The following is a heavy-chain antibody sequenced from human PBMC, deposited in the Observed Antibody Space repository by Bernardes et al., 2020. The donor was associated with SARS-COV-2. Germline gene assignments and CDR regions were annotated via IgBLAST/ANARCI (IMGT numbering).Heavy chain of an antibody. V-gene: IGHV1-2*02. CDR1: GYTFTGYY. CDR2: INPNSGGT. D-gene: IGHD6-19*01. Sequence: ASVKVSCKASGYTFTGYYMHWVRQAPGQGLEWMGWINPNSGGTNYAQKFQGRVTMTRNTSISTAYMELSSLRSEDTAVYYCARGKWLVRRFDYWGQGTLVTVSS. CDR3: ARGKWLVRRFDY. J-gene: IGHJ4*02.